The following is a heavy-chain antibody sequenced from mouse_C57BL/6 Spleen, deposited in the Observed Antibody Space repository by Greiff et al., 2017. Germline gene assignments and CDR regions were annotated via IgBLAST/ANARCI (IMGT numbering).Heavy chain of an antibody. V-gene: IGHV5-9-1*02. D-gene: IGHD2-3*01. Sequence: EVQLMESGAGLVKPGGSLKLSCAASGFTFSSYAMPWVRQTPEKRLEWVAYISSGGDYTNYADTVKGRFTISRDKSRHTLYLQMSSLESEDTAMYYCTCDAGHFDDWGQGTTLTVSS. CDR2: ISSGGDYT. J-gene: IGHJ2*01. CDR1: GFTFSSYA. CDR3: TCDAGHFDD.